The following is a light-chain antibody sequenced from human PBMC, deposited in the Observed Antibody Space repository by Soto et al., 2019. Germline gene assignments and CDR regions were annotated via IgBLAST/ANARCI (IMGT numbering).Light chain of an antibody. CDR3: AAWDDSLNAWV. J-gene: IGLJ3*02. CDR1: RSNVGRNS. V-gene: IGLV1-44*01. Sequence: QAVVTQPPSASQTPGQRVTISCSGSRSNVGRNSVSWYQHVPGTAPKLLIYSHDQRPSGVPDRISASRSGTAASLAISGLRSEDEAFYYCAAWDDSLNAWVFGGGTKLTL. CDR2: SHD.